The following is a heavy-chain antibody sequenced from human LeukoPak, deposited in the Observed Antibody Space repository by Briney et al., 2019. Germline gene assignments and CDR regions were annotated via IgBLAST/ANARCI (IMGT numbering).Heavy chain of an antibody. Sequence: SVKVSCKASGHTFTYRYVHWVRQAPGQALEWMGWITPFNGNTKYAQKFQDRVTITGDRSMSTAYMELSSLRSEDTAMYYCASPYYDGGAFDIWGQGTMVTVSS. V-gene: IGHV1-45*01. J-gene: IGHJ3*02. CDR3: ASPYYDGGAFDI. D-gene: IGHD3-22*01. CDR2: ITPFNGNT. CDR1: GHTFTYRY.